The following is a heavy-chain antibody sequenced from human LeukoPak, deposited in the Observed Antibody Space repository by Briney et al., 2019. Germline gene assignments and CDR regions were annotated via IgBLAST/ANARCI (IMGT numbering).Heavy chain of an antibody. V-gene: IGHV3-48*03. CDR3: AKEASGDYFDY. CDR1: GFTFSSYE. Sequence: GGSLRLSCAASGFTFSSYEMNWVRQAPGKGLEWVSYISGSGTTIYYADSVKGRFTISRDNAKNSLYLQMNSLRVEDTAIYYCAKEASGDYFDYWGQGTLVTVSS. D-gene: IGHD3-10*01. CDR2: ISGSGTTI. J-gene: IGHJ4*02.